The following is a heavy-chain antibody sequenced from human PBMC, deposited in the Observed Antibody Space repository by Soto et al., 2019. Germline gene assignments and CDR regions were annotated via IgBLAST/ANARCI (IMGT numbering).Heavy chain of an antibody. CDR2: IIPIFGTT. CDR3: ASPSLPHLVVVVAGTGHHYGMDV. Sequence: GXPVKGSCKASGGALISYAFDWVRQAPGQGLEWMGGIIPIFGTTNYAQKFQCRVTLTADESTSTAYMELSSLRSEDTAVYYCASPSLPHLVVVVAGTGHHYGMDVWGQRTTVTVSS. V-gene: IGHV1-69*01. J-gene: IGHJ6*02. D-gene: IGHD2-15*01. CDR1: GGALISYA.